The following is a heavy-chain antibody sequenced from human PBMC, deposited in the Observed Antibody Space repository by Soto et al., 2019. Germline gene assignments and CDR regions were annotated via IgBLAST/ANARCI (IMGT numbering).Heavy chain of an antibody. CDR1: GYSISSAYY. J-gene: IGHJ4*02. Sequence: PSETLSLTCVVSGYSISSAYYWGWIRQPPGKGLEWIGSVYHSGSTYYNPSLKSRVTISVDNSKNTLYLQMNSLRAEDTAVYYCARDRGWSDYWGQGTLVTVSS. CDR3: ARDRGWSDY. V-gene: IGHV4-38-2*02. CDR2: VYHSGST. D-gene: IGHD6-19*01.